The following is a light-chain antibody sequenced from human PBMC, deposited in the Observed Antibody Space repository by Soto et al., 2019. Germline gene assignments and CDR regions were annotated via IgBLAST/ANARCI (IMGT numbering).Light chain of an antibody. CDR3: QQAYITPYT. V-gene: IGKV1-39*01. CDR1: QGNSTY. J-gene: IGKJ2*01. CDR2: AAS. Sequence: DIQVTQSPVSLSASVGDRVTVTCRTSQGNSTYLNWYQHKAGDAPRLLISAASDLQRGVPSRFSGSGSGADFTLTISSLRHEDFATYYCQQAYITPYTFGQGTKLEI.